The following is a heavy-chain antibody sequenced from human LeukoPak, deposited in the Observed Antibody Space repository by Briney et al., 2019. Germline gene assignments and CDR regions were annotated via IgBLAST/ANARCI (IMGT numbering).Heavy chain of an antibody. CDR2: IYSGGST. D-gene: IGHD3-3*01. CDR3: ARGDFWSGYSSLIDAFDI. V-gene: IGHV3-66*02. J-gene: IGHJ3*02. Sequence: PGGSLRLSCAASGFTVSSNYMSWVRQAPGKGLEWVSVIYSGGSTYYADSVKGRFTISRDNSKNTLYLQMNSLRAEDTAVYYCARGDFWSGYSSLIDAFDIWGQGTMVTVSS. CDR1: GFTVSSNY.